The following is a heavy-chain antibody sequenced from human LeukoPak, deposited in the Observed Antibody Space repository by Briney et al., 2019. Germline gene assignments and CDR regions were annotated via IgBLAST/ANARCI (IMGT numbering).Heavy chain of an antibody. CDR3: AKDSEGYCGGDCYSYFDY. Sequence: PGGSLRLSCAASGFTFSSYAMSWVRQAPGKGLEWVSAISGSGGSTYYADSVKGRFTISRDNSKNTLHLQMNSLRAEDTAVYYCAKDSEGYCGGDCYSYFDYWGQGTLVTVSS. J-gene: IGHJ4*02. V-gene: IGHV3-23*01. CDR2: ISGSGGST. D-gene: IGHD2-21*02. CDR1: GFTFSSYA.